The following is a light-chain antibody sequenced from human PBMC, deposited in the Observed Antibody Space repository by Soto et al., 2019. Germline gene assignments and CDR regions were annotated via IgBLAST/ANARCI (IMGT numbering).Light chain of an antibody. V-gene: IGKV3-11*01. CDR2: DAY. J-gene: IGKJ5*01. CDR1: PSYRGL. Sequence: VLTQSPVTLSFSPGERATLSSRASPSYRGLLAWYQQKPGQAPRLLIYDAYNRDTGIPPRFSGSGSGTDFTLTISSLEPEDSAVYYCQQRHMWPITFGQGTRLEI. CDR3: QQRHMWPIT.